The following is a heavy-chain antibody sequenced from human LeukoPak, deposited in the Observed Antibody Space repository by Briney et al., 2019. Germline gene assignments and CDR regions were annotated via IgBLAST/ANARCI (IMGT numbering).Heavy chain of an antibody. V-gene: IGHV3-9*03. CDR3: AKDKEVGATWAAFDI. J-gene: IGHJ3*02. D-gene: IGHD1-26*01. CDR2: ISWNSGSI. CDR1: GFTFDDYA. Sequence: PGRSLRLSCAASGFTFDDYAMHWVRQAPGKGLEWVSGISWNSGSIGYADSVKGRFTISRDNAKNSLYLQMNSLRAEDMALYYCAKDKEVGATWAAFDIWGQGTMVTVSS.